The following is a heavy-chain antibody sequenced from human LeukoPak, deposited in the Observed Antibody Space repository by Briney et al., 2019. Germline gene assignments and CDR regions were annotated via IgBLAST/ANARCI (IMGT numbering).Heavy chain of an antibody. Sequence: GGSLRLSCAASGFTFSSYAMHWVRQAPGKGLEWVALISYDGSNKYYADSVKGRFTISGDNSKNTLYLQMNSLRGEDTAVYYCARALGDCSGGSCYSEMDVWGQGTTVTVSS. V-gene: IGHV3-30*04. J-gene: IGHJ6*02. CDR3: ARALGDCSGGSCYSEMDV. D-gene: IGHD2-15*01. CDR2: ISYDGSNK. CDR1: GFTFSSYA.